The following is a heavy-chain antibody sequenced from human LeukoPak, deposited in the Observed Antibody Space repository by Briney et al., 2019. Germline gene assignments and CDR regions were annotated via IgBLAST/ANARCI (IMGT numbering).Heavy chain of an antibody. CDR3: ARRRGRYSGDAFEI. V-gene: IGHV5-51*01. J-gene: IGHJ3*02. CDR1: GYRSTSYW. Sequence: GESLKIYCKGSGYRSTSYWIGWVRQMPGKGLEWMGLIYPVDADTRYSPSFQGRVTISADKSMSTAYLQWSSLTSSHTAMYYCARRRGRYSGDAFEIWGQGTMVTVSS. CDR2: IYPVDADT. D-gene: IGHD1-26*01.